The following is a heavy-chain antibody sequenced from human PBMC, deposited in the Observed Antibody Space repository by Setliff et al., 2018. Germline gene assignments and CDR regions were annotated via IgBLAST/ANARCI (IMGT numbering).Heavy chain of an antibody. V-gene: IGHV5-51*01. Sequence: PGASLKLSCKGSGYSFTRYWIGWVRQTPGKGLEWMGIIYPSDSDTRYSPSFQGQVTISADKSISTAYLQWSSLKASDTAMYYCARRQGANWGSDYYYGMDVWGQGTTVTVSS. CDR3: ARRQGANWGSDYYYGMDV. CDR1: GYSFTRYW. J-gene: IGHJ6*02. D-gene: IGHD7-27*01. CDR2: IYPSDSDT.